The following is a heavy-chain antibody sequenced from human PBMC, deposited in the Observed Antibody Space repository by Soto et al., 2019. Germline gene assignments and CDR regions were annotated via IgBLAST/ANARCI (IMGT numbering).Heavy chain of an antibody. J-gene: IGHJ5*02. CDR2: ISGSGGST. D-gene: IGHD3-10*01. V-gene: IGHV3-23*01. CDR1: GFTFSSYA. Sequence: GGSLRLSCAASGFTFSSYAMSWVRQAPGKGLEWVSAISGSGGSTYYAESVKGRFTLSRDNSKNTLYLQMNSLRAEDTAVYYCAKDPGFGDGLLTGWFDPWGQGTLVTVSS. CDR3: AKDPGFGDGLLTGWFDP.